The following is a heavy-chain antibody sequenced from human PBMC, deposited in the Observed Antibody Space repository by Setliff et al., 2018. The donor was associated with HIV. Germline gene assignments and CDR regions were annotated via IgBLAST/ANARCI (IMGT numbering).Heavy chain of an antibody. D-gene: IGHD3-22*01. J-gene: IGHJ4*02. CDR3: VGDASPDSEDGGYSAGGN. V-gene: IGHV3-48*01. Sequence: SLRLSCAASGFPFSSYSMNWFRQPPGKGLEWVAYISGSSGSIYYTDSVKGRFTVSRDNAKDSLYLQMNSLRVEDAAVYYCVGDASPDSEDGGYSAGGNWGPGTLVTVS. CDR2: ISGSSGSI. CDR1: GFPFSSYS.